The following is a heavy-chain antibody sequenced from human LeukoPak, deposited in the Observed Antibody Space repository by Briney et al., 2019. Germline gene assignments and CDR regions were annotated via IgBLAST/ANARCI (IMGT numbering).Heavy chain of an antibody. J-gene: IGHJ1*01. CDR2: IIPIFGTA. CDR3: ARARGTAMGFQH. Sequence: SVKVSCKASGGTFSSYAISWVRQAPGQGLEWMGGIIPIFGTANYAQKFQGRVTITADKSTSTAYMELSSLRSEDTAVYYRARARGTAMGFQHWGQGTLVTVSS. D-gene: IGHD5-18*01. CDR1: GGTFSSYA. V-gene: IGHV1-69*06.